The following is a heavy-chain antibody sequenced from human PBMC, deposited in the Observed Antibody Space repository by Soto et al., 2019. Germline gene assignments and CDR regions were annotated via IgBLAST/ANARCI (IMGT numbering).Heavy chain of an antibody. CDR3: ATVLEAGASLDY. D-gene: IGHD3-10*01. V-gene: IGHV1-24*01. Sequence: ASVKVSCXVSGYTLTELSMHWVRQAPGKGLEWMGGFDPEDGETIYAQKFQGRVTMTEDTSTDTAYMELSSLRSEDTAVYYCATVLEAGASLDYWGQGTLVTVSS. CDR2: FDPEDGET. CDR1: GYTLTELS. J-gene: IGHJ4*02.